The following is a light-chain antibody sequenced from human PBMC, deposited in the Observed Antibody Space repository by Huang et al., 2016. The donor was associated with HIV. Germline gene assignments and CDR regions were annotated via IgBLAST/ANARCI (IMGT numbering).Light chain of an antibody. CDR2: WAS. Sequence: DIVMTPSPDSLAVSLGERATINCKSSQSVLYRSKNNNYLAWYQQKPGQPPQLLIYWASTRESGVPDRFSGSGSETDFTLTISCLQAEDVAVYYCQQYYSSPLTFGGGTKVEIK. V-gene: IGKV4-1*01. CDR3: QQYYSSPLT. J-gene: IGKJ4*01. CDR1: QSVLYRSKNNNY.